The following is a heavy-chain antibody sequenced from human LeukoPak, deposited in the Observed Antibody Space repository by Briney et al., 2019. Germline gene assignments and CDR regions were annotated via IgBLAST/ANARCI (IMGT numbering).Heavy chain of an antibody. CDR1: GFTFGSYW. CDR2: TNNDGSIT. D-gene: IGHD1-26*01. J-gene: IGHJ4*02. CDR3: ARMASGGYYDY. V-gene: IGHV3-74*01. Sequence: TGGSLRLSCAASGFTFGSYWMHWVRQAPGKGLVWVSRTNNDGSITSSADSVKGRFTISRDNAKNTLYLQMNSLGAEDTAVYFCARMASGGYYDYWGQGTLVTVSS.